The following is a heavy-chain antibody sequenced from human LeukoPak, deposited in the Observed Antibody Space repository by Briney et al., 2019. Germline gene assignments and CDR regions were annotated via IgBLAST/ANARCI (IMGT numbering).Heavy chain of an antibody. J-gene: IGHJ6*02. D-gene: IGHD6-13*01. CDR1: GFTFSSYA. CDR2: ISSNGGST. CDR3: VKVAEKSRGIAAHYGMDV. V-gene: IGHV3-64D*06. Sequence: GGSLRLSCSASGFTFSSYATHWVRQAPGKGLEYVSAISSNGGSTYYADSVKGRFTISRDNSKNTLYLQMSSLRAEDTAVYYCVKVAEKSRGIAAHYGMDVWGQGTTVTVSS.